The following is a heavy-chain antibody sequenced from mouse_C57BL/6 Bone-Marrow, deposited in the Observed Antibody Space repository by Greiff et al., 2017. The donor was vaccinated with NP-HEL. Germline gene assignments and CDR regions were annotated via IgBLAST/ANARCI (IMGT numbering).Heavy chain of an antibody. CDR3: ARSIYYDYADDPFYAMDY. Sequence: EVQGVESGGGLVQPGGSLSLSCAASGFTFTDYYMSWVRQPPGKALEWLGFIRNKANGYTTEYSASVQGRFTISRDNSQSILDLQMNALRAEDSATYYCARSIYYDYADDPFYAMDYWGQGTSVTVSS. CDR1: GFTFTDYY. V-gene: IGHV7-3*01. CDR2: IRNKANGYTT. D-gene: IGHD2-4*01. J-gene: IGHJ4*01.